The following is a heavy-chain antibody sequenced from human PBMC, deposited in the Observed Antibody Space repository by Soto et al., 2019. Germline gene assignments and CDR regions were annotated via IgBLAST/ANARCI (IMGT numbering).Heavy chain of an antibody. V-gene: IGHV3-9*01. D-gene: IGHD3-3*01. CDR3: SKGRYDFWSPYYFDS. Sequence: GGSLRLSCVVTGLNFDDFAMHWVRQAPGKGLEWVSGITWNSRVLAYADSVKGRFTISRDNARNSLYLQMDSLGDEDTALYYCSKGRYDFWSPYYFDSWGQGTLVTVSS. CDR1: GLNFDDFA. CDR2: ITWNSRVL. J-gene: IGHJ4*02.